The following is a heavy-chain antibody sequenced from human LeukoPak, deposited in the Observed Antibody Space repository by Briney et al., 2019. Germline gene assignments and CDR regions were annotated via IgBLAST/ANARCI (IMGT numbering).Heavy chain of an antibody. D-gene: IGHD4-17*01. Sequence: SETLSLTCTVSGGSISSRSYYWGWIRQPPGKGLEWIGRIYYSGSTYYNPSLKSRVTISVDTSKNQFSLRLSSVTAADTAVYYCARERGDYDAFDIWGQGTMVTVS. CDR2: IYYSGST. V-gene: IGHV4-39*01. CDR1: GGSISSRSYY. CDR3: ARERGDYDAFDI. J-gene: IGHJ3*02.